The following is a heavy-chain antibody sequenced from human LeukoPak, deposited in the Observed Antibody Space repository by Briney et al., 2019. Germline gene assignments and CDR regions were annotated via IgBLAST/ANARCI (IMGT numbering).Heavy chain of an antibody. CDR1: GFTFSSYA. CDR2: ISGSGGST. CDR3: VKDPFYGGNPLYYFDY. J-gene: IGHJ4*02. D-gene: IGHD4-23*01. Sequence: GGSLRLSCAASGFTFSSYAMNWVRQAPGKGLEWVSAISGSGGSTYYADSVTGRFTISRDNSKNTLYLQMNSLRAEDTAVYYCVKDPFYGGNPLYYFDYWGQGTLVTVSS. V-gene: IGHV3-23*01.